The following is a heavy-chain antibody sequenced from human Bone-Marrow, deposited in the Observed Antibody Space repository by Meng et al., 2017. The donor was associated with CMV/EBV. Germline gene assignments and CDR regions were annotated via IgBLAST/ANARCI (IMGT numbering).Heavy chain of an antibody. Sequence: GECLKISCAASGFTFSDYYMSWIRQAPGKRLEWVSYISSSGSTIYYADSVKGRFTISRDNAKNSLYLQMNSLRAEDTAVYYCARVAQWYCSSTSCYNDYWGQGTLVTVSS. D-gene: IGHD2-2*02. V-gene: IGHV3-11*04. CDR2: ISSSGSTI. CDR3: ARVAQWYCSSTSCYNDY. CDR1: GFTFSDYY. J-gene: IGHJ4*02.